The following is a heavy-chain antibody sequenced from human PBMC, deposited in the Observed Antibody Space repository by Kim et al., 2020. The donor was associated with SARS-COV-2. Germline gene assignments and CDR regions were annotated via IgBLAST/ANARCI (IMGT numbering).Heavy chain of an antibody. CDR1: GFTFSSYS. CDR2: ISSSSSYI. V-gene: IGHV3-21*01. Sequence: GGSLRLSCAASGFTFSSYSMNWVRQAPGKGLEWVSSISSSSSYIYYADSVKGRFTISRDNAKNSLYLQMNSLRAEDTAVYYCARDNEPMTDSSGWLWKPYYYYGMDVWGQGTTVTVSS. J-gene: IGHJ6*02. CDR3: ARDNEPMTDSSGWLWKPYYYYGMDV. D-gene: IGHD6-19*01.